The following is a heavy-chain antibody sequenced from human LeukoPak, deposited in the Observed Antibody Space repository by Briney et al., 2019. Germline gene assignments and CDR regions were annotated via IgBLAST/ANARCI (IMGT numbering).Heavy chain of an antibody. V-gene: IGHV4-4*09. CDR3: ARLLRWSEDGFDI. CDR1: GGSISTYF. D-gene: IGHD2-15*01. J-gene: IGHJ3*02. Sequence: SETLSLTCTVSGGSISTYFWSWIRQSPGKGLEWIGYVHASGGTNYNPSLESRVTISIDTSKNQFSLTLSFVTAADTAVYYCARLLRWSEDGFDIWGQGTVVAISS. CDR2: VHASGGT.